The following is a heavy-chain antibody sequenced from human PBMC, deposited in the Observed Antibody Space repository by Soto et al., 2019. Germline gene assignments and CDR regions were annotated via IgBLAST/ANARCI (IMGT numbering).Heavy chain of an antibody. J-gene: IGHJ4*02. CDR1: GYTFSSYY. Sequence: ASVKVSCKASGYTFSSYYLHWVRQAPGQGLEWMGIINPGGGSTTYAQKFQGRVTMTRDTSTSTVYMELSSLTSEDTAVYYCARASVSGRRFDYWGEGTLVTSPQ. D-gene: IGHD6-19*01. CDR2: INPGGGST. V-gene: IGHV1-46*03. CDR3: ARASVSGRRFDY.